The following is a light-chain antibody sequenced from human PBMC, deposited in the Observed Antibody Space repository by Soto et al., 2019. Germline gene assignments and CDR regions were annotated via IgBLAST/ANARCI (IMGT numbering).Light chain of an antibody. V-gene: IGKV3-15*01. CDR1: QGISSN. J-gene: IGKJ5*01. Sequence: EIVMTQSPATLSMSPGERATLSCRASQGISSNLAWYQQKPGQAPRLLIYGASTRASGIPARFSGSGSGTEFTLTFSSLQSEDFAVYYCQQYNDWPPRITFGQGTRLEIK. CDR2: GAS. CDR3: QQYNDWPPRIT.